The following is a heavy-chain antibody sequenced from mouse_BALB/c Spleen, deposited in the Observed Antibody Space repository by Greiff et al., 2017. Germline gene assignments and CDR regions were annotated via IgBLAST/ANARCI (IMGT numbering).Heavy chain of an antibody. CDR3: TRHGWLKDYAMDY. Sequence: EVQLQESGTVLARPGASVKMSCKASGYTFTSYWMHWVKQRPGQGLEWIGAIYPGNSDTSYNQKFKGKAKLTAVTSTSTAYMELSSLTNEDSAVYYCTRHGWLKDYAMDYWGQGTSVTVSS. CDR2: IYPGNSDT. D-gene: IGHD2-3*01. J-gene: IGHJ4*01. V-gene: IGHV1-5*01. CDR1: GYTFTSYW.